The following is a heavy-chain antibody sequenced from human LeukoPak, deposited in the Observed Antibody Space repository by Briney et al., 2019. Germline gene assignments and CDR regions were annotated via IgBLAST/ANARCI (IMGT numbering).Heavy chain of an antibody. Sequence: ASVKASCKASGYTFTSYGISWVRQAPGQGLEWMGWISAYNGNTNYAQKFQGRVTMTEDTSTDTAYMELSSLRSEDTAVYYCATDPMGELPDAFDIWGQGTMVTVSS. CDR3: ATDPMGELPDAFDI. CDR1: GYTFTSYG. D-gene: IGHD3-16*01. V-gene: IGHV1-18*04. J-gene: IGHJ3*02. CDR2: ISAYNGNT.